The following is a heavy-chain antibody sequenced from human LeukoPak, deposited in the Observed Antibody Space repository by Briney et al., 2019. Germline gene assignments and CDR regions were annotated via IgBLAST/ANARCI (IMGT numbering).Heavy chain of an antibody. CDR1: GFTFSSYG. CDR3: AKDGFLEWLSDY. CDR2: ISGSGGST. J-gene: IGHJ4*02. Sequence: GGSLRLSCAASGFTFSSYGMSWVRQAPGKGLEWVSGISGSGGSTYYADSVKGRFTISRDNSKNTLYLQMNSLRAEDTAVYYCAKDGFLEWLSDYWGQGTLVTVSS. V-gene: IGHV3-23*01. D-gene: IGHD3-3*01.